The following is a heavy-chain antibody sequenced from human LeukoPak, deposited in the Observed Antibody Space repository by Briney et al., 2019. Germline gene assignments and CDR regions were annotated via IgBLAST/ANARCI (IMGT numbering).Heavy chain of an antibody. CDR1: GFTFSSYA. D-gene: IGHD6-13*01. V-gene: IGHV3-23*01. J-gene: IGHJ4*02. Sequence: PGGSLRLSCAASGFTFSSYAMSWVRQARGKGLEWVSAISGSGGSTYYADSGKGRFTISRDNSKNTLYLQMNSLRAEDTAVYYCAKEHSSSWYVFDYWGQGTLVTVSS. CDR2: ISGSGGST. CDR3: AKEHSSSWYVFDY.